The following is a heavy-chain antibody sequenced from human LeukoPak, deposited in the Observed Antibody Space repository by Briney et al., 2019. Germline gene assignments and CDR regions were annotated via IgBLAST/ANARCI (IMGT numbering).Heavy chain of an antibody. J-gene: IGHJ5*02. D-gene: IGHD3-16*01. CDR2: ISSISSYI. Sequence: GGSLRLSCAASGFTLSSYSMSWVRQAPGKGREWVSSISSISSYIYYADSGEGRFTISRDNAKKSLYLQMNSLRAEDTAVYYCARDSPGGTTNWFDPWGQGTLVTVSS. V-gene: IGHV3-21*01. CDR1: GFTLSSYS. CDR3: ARDSPGGTTNWFDP.